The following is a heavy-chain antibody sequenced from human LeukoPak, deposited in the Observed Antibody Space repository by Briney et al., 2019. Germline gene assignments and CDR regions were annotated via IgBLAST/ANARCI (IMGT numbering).Heavy chain of an antibody. CDR2: INPNSGGT. D-gene: IGHD3-3*01. CDR1: GYTFTGYY. J-gene: IGHJ6*02. Sequence: ASVTVSCTASGYTFTGYYMHWLRQAPGQGLEWMGRINPNSGGTNYAQKFQGRVTMTRDTSISTAYMELSRLTSDDTAVYYCARGDYDFWSGYYIKPDYYYYYGRDVWGQGTTVTVSS. V-gene: IGHV1-2*06. CDR3: ARGDYDFWSGYYIKPDYYYYYGRDV.